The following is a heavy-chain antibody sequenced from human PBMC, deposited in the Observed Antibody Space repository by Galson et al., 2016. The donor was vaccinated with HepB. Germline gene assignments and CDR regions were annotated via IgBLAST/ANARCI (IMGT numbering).Heavy chain of an antibody. CDR3: AYTYYYDSSGYSPVDN. CDR1: GGSISSDGYY. V-gene: IGHV4-31*03. J-gene: IGHJ4*02. D-gene: IGHD3-22*01. Sequence: TLSLTCTVSGGSISSDGYYWSWIRQHPGKGLEWIGYIYYSGSTYYNRSLKSRVTISVDTSKNQFSLKLSSVTAADTAVYYCAYTYYYDSSGYSPVDNWGQGTRVTVSP. CDR2: IYYSGST.